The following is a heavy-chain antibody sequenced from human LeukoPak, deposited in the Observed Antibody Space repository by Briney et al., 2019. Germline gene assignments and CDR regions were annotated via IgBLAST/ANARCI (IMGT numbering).Heavy chain of an antibody. Sequence: GGSWRFSGEPSGSTLSPYTRNWARRAPGRGLGWVQHIGGSGGSTYYADSVKGRFTISRDNSKNTLYLQMNSLRAEDTAVYYCAGCSSTSCYCSGGSCYFYFDYWGQGTLVTVSS. CDR2: IGGSGGST. J-gene: IGHJ4*02. CDR3: AGCSSTSCYCSGGSCYFYFDY. CDR1: GSTLSPYT. D-gene: IGHD2-15*01. V-gene: IGHV3-23*01.